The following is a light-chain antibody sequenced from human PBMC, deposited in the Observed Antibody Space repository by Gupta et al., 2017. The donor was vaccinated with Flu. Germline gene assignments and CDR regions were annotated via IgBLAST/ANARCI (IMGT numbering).Light chain of an antibody. J-gene: IGKJ3*01. CDR2: DAS. V-gene: IGKV1-16*01. Sequence: DIQMTQTPSSLSASVGDRVAITSRASQDISTFLVWFQQKPGKAPKSLIYDASSLQDGVPSRFSGSGSGTHFTLTISVLQPEDFATYYFQHYDMYPFTFGHGTRV. CDR1: QDISTF. CDR3: QHYDMYPFT.